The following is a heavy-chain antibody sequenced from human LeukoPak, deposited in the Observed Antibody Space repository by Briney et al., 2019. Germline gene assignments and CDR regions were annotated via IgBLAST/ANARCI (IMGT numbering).Heavy chain of an antibody. J-gene: IGHJ1*01. Sequence: GGSLRLSCAASGFTLSSYWMHWVRQAPGKGLVWVSRIKSDGRTNYAASVKGRFTISRDNAKNTVSLQMNSLRAEDTGVYYCARAPSEIGGYYPEYFRHWGQGTLVIVPS. CDR3: ARAPSEIGGYYPEYFRH. CDR2: IKSDGRT. V-gene: IGHV3-74*01. D-gene: IGHD3-22*01. CDR1: GFTLSSYW.